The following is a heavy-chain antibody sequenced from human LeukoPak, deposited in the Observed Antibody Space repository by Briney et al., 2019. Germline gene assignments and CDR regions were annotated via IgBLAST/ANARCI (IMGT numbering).Heavy chain of an antibody. CDR1: GFNFSGYC. CDR2: INWKGGNE. D-gene: IGHD5-24*01. CDR3: TRRAARWQFDL. J-gene: IGHJ2*01. Sequence: GRSLRLSCAVSGFNFSGYCMTWVRQAPGRGLEWVAGINWKGGNEIYADSVKGRFTISRDNAKNSLYLQMNILTAEDTALYYCTRRAARWQFDLWGRGTLLTASS. V-gene: IGHV3-9*01.